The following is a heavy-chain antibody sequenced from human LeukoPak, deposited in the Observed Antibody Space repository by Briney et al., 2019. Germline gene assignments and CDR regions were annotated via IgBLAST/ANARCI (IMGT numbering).Heavy chain of an antibody. Sequence: GGSLRLSCAASGFIFSNYAMSWVRQAPGKGLEWVSAISGSDDNTYYADSVRGRFTISRDNSKNTLYLQMDSLRAEDTAIYFCAKSRSGVSSCYNYWGQGTLVTVSS. CDR3: AKSRSGVSSCYNY. CDR2: ISGSDDNT. D-gene: IGHD2-15*01. CDR1: GFIFSNYA. J-gene: IGHJ4*02. V-gene: IGHV3-23*01.